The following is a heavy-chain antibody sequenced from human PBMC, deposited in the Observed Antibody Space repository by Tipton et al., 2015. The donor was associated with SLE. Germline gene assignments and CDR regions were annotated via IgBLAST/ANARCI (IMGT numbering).Heavy chain of an antibody. Sequence: TLSLTCTVSGGSISSGGYYWSWIRQPAGKGLEWIGHIYTSGSTNYNPSLKRRVTISVDTSKNQFSLKLSSETAAGTAVYYCAREVEGWPDAFDIWGQGTMVTVSS. V-gene: IGHV4-61*09. CDR1: GGSISSGGYY. J-gene: IGHJ3*02. CDR3: AREVEGWPDAFDI. CDR2: IYTSGST. D-gene: IGHD2-15*01.